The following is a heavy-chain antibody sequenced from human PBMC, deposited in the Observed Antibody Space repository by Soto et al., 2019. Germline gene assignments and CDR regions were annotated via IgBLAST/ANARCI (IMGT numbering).Heavy chain of an antibody. CDR2: IDNSGGIT. V-gene: IGHV3-23*05. CDR1: GFTFSTYA. D-gene: IGHD3-9*01. CDR3: ARGLASHFDLAGTMAYYYYGMDV. Sequence: GGSLRLSCAASGFTFSTYAMSWVRQAPGKGLEWVSTIDNSGGITYYADSVKGRFTISRDNSKNTLYLQMNSLRAEDTAVYYCARGLASHFDLAGTMAYYYYGMDVWGQGTTVTVSS. J-gene: IGHJ6*02.